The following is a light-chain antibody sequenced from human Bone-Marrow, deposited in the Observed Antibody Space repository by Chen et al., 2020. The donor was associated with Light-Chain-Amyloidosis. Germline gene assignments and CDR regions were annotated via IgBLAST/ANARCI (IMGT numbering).Light chain of an antibody. CDR2: LGS. J-gene: IGKJ2*01. Sequence: DIVMTQSPLSLPVTPGEPASISCRSSQSLLHSNGYNFLHWYLQKPGQAPQILIYLGSNRASGVPDRFSGSGSGTYFTLKISRVEAEDVGVYHFMQGLQIPFTFGQGTKLEIK. CDR1: QSLLHSNGYNF. V-gene: IGKV2-28*01. CDR3: MQGLQIPFT.